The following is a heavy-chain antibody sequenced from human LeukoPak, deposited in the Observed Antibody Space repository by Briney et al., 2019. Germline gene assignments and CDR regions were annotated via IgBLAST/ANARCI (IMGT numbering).Heavy chain of an antibody. CDR2: IIPIFGTA. V-gene: IGHV1-69*05. CDR1: GGTFISYA. CDR3: ARDRGSSWAPDDY. D-gene: IGHD6-13*01. Sequence: ASVKVSCKASGGTFISYAISWVRQAPGQGLEWMGGIIPIFGTANYAQKFQGRVTMTTDTSTSTAYMELRSLSSDDTAVYYCARDRGSSWAPDDYWGQGTLVTVSS. J-gene: IGHJ4*02.